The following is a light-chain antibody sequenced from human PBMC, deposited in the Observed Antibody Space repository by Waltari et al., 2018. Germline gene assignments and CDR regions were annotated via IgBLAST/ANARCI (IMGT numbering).Light chain of an antibody. V-gene: IGLV3-21*02. CDR2: DDS. J-gene: IGLJ2*01. CDR1: KVGRKS. CDR3: HLWDSTTDHVI. Sequence: SYVLTQPPSVSLAPGQTATITCGGDKVGRKSVNWYQPKPGKAPGLVVFDDSDRPSGIPARFSGSNSGNTATLTISRVEAGDEADYYCHLWDSTTDHVIFGGGTKLTVL.